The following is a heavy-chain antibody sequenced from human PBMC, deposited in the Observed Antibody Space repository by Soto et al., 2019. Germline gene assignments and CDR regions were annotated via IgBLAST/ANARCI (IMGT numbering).Heavy chain of an antibody. CDR2: IIPIFGTA. V-gene: IGHV1-69*01. Sequence: QVQLVQSGAEVKKPGSSVKVSCKASGGTFSSYAITWVRQAPGQGLEWMGGIIPIFGTANYAQKFQGRVTITAGESKSPAYMEVRSLRSQDRALYYCARDGRRYQLLGDDYGMDVWGQGTTVTVCS. CDR3: ARDGRRYQLLGDDYGMDV. J-gene: IGHJ6*02. D-gene: IGHD2-2*01. CDR1: GGTFSSYA.